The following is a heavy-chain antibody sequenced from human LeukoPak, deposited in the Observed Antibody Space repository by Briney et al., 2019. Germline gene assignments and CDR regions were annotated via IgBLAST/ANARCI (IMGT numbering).Heavy chain of an antibody. Sequence: GESLKISCKGSGYTFTNYWIAWVRQMPGRGREWLDAIFPVDSDTRYSPPFQGQVTISADKSITTAYLQWNSLKASDTAMYYCARQTIRGVIASPFDYWGQGTLVTVSS. D-gene: IGHD3-10*01. CDR3: ARQTIRGVIASPFDY. V-gene: IGHV5-51*01. CDR1: GYTFTNYW. CDR2: IFPVDSDT. J-gene: IGHJ4*02.